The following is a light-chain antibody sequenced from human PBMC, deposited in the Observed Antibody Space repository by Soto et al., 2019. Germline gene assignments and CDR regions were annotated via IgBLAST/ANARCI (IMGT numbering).Light chain of an antibody. CDR2: GAS. V-gene: IGKV3-20*01. CDR1: QSVSSRH. J-gene: IGKJ4*01. CDR3: QQYGSFVT. Sequence: DIVMTQSPGTLSLSPGEKATLSCWASQSVSSRHLAWYQQKPGQAPRLLMYGASSRSTGIPDRFSGSGSGTDFTLTISRLEPEDFAVYFCQQYGSFVTFGGGTKVDIK.